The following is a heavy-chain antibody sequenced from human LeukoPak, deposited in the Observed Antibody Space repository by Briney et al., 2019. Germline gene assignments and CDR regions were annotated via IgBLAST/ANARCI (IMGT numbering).Heavy chain of an antibody. J-gene: IGHJ4*02. D-gene: IGHD3-22*01. CDR1: GFTFSSYS. Sequence: GGSLRLSCAASGFTFSSYSMNWVRQAPGKGLEWVSYISSSSSTIYYADSVKGRFTISRDNAKNSLYLQMNSLRAEDTAVYYCARVAPYYYDSGGYSDYWGQGTLVTVSS. CDR3: ARVAPYYYDSGGYSDY. CDR2: ISSSSSTI. V-gene: IGHV3-48*01.